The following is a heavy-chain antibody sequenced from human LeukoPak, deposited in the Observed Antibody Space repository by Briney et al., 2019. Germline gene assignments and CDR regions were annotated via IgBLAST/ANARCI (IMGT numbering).Heavy chain of an antibody. CDR1: GFTFSSYA. D-gene: IGHD1-26*01. Sequence: GGSLRLSCAASGFTFSSYAMHWVRQAPGKGLEWVAVISYDGSNKYYADSVKGRFTISRDNSKNTLYLQMNSLRAEDTAVYYCARDIKWELLSWGQGTLVTVSS. CDR3: ARDIKWELLS. V-gene: IGHV3-30-3*01. CDR2: ISYDGSNK. J-gene: IGHJ5*02.